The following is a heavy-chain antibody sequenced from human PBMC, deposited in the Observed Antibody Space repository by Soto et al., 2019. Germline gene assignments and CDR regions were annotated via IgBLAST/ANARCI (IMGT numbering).Heavy chain of an antibody. D-gene: IGHD4-17*01. CDR2: IIPILGIA. V-gene: IGHV1-69*02. Sequence: QVQLVQSGAEVKKRGSSVKVSCKASGGTFSSYTISWVRQAPGQGLEWMGRIIPILGIANYAQKFQGRVTITADKSTSTAYMELSSLRSEDTAVYYCAGAQDYGGFPAWGQGTLVTVSS. CDR3: AGAQDYGGFPA. CDR1: GGTFSSYT. J-gene: IGHJ5*02.